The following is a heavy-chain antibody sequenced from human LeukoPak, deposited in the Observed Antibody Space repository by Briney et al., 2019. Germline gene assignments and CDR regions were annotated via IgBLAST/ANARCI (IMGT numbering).Heavy chain of an antibody. CDR2: INHSGST. D-gene: IGHD3-9*01. CDR1: GGSFSGYY. Sequence: SETLSLTCAVYGGSFSGYYWSWIRQSPGKGLEWIGEINHSGSTNYNPSLKSRVTISVDTSKNQFSLKLSSVTAADTAVYYCATMYYDILTGYNWFDPWGQGTLVTVSS. V-gene: IGHV4-34*01. J-gene: IGHJ5*02. CDR3: ATMYYDILTGYNWFDP.